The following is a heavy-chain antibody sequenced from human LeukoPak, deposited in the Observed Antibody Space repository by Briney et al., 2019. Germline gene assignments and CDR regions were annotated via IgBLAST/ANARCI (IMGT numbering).Heavy chain of an antibody. CDR1: GFTFSSYA. D-gene: IGHD3-22*01. CDR2: ISGSGGST. CDR3: AKALDSSGYYYDFDY. Sequence: PGGSLRLSCAASGFTFSSYAMSWVRQAPGKGLEWVSAISGSGGSTYYADSVKGRFTISRDNSKNTLYLQMNSLRAEDTAVYYCAKALDSSGYYYDFDYWGQGTLVTVSS. J-gene: IGHJ4*02. V-gene: IGHV3-23*01.